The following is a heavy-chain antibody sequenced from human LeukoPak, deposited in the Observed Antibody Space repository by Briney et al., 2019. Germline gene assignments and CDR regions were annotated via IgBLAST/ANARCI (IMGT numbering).Heavy chain of an antibody. CDR1: GYTFTSYD. J-gene: IGHJ4*02. V-gene: IGHV1-8*01. CDR3: ARGFVPEWSLRLRLGELSGRYFDY. Sequence: ASVTVSCTASGYTFTSYDINWVRQATGQGLEWMGWMNPNSVNTGYAQKFQGRVTMTRNTSISTAYMELSSLRSEDTAVYYCARGFVPEWSLRLRLGELSGRYFDYWGQGTLVTVSS. CDR2: MNPNSVNT. D-gene: IGHD3-16*02.